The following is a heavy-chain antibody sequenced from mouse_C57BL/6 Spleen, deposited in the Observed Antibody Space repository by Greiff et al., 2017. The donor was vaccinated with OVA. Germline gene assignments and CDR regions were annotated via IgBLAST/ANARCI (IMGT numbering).Heavy chain of an antibody. CDR3: ARRIIYYYGSSYEVDY. V-gene: IGHV1-22*01. Sequence: EVQLQQSGPELVKPGASVKMSCKASGYTFTDYNMHWVKQSHGKSLEWIGYINPNNGGTSYNQKFKGKATLTVNKSSSTAYMELRSLTSEDSAVYYCARRIIYYYGSSYEVDYWGQGTSVTVSS. CDR1: GYTFTDYN. D-gene: IGHD1-1*01. CDR2: INPNNGGT. J-gene: IGHJ4*01.